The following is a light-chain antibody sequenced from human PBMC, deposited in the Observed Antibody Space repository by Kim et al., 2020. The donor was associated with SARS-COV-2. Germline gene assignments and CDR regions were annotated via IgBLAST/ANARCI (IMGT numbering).Light chain of an antibody. Sequence: GSPGQTADITCAEDKFGDKYACWYQQKPGQSPVLVIYQDTKRLSGIPERFSGSNSGNTATLTVSGTQAIDAADYYCQTWDSSAVLFGGGTQLTVL. CDR3: QTWDSSAVL. CDR2: QDT. CDR1: KFGDKY. J-gene: IGLJ2*01. V-gene: IGLV3-1*01.